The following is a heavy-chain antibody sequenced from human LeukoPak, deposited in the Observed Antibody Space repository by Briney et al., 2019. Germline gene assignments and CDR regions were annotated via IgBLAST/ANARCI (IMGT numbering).Heavy chain of an antibody. V-gene: IGHV4-61*08. CDR2: IYYSGST. Sequence: SETLSLTCTVSGGSISSGGYYWSWIRQPPGKGLEWIGYIYYSGSTNYNPSLKSRVTISVDTSKNQFSLKLSSVTAADTAVYYWARVGRDTAMVPDYWGQGTLVTVSS. CDR1: GGSISSGGYY. J-gene: IGHJ4*02. CDR3: ARVGRDTAMVPDY. D-gene: IGHD5-18*01.